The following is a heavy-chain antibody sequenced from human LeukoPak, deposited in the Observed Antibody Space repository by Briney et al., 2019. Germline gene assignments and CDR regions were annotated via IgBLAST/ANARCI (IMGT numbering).Heavy chain of an antibody. J-gene: IGHJ4*02. CDR2: IWYDGSNK. D-gene: IGHD5-18*01. Sequence: GGSLRLSCAATGFTFSSYGMHWVRQAPGKGLEWVAVIWYDGSNKYYADSVKGRFTISRDNSKNTLYLQMNSLRAEDTAVYYCARDAGYSYGYADYWGQGTLVTVSS. CDR1: GFTFSSYG. CDR3: ARDAGYSYGYADY. V-gene: IGHV3-33*01.